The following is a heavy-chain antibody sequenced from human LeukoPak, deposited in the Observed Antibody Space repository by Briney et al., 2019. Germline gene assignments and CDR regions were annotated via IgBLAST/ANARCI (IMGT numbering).Heavy chain of an antibody. V-gene: IGHV3-7*04. CDR1: GXTFSRNW. CDR2: IKYDGSEK. J-gene: IGHJ6*02. Sequence: GGSLRLSCAASGXTFSRNWVSWVRQAPGKGLEWVANIKYDGSEKYYVDFVKGRFTISRDNAKNSLYLQMNSLRVEDTAVYYCARDGYSNAMDVWGQGTTVTVSS. CDR3: ARDGYSNAMDV.